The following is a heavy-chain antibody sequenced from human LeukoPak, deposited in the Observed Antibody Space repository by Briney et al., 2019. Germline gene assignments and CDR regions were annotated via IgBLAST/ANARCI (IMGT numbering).Heavy chain of an antibody. V-gene: IGHV3-23*01. Sequence: GGSLRLSCAASGFTYSSYAMSWVRQAPGKGLEWVSAISGSGGSTYYADSVKGRFTISRDNSKNTLYLRMNSLRAEDTAVYYCAKIWFGEFLYFDYWGQGTLVTVSS. D-gene: IGHD3-10*01. J-gene: IGHJ4*02. CDR1: GFTYSSYA. CDR3: AKIWFGEFLYFDY. CDR2: ISGSGGST.